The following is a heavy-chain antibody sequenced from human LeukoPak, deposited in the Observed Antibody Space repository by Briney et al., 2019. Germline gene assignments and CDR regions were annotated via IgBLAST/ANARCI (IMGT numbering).Heavy chain of an antibody. Sequence: SETLSLTCSVSGGSVSSYYWGWIRQPPGKGLEWIGYIYYGGTTYYNPSLKSRVTISVDTSSNHASLRLTSVTATDTAVYFCARRGSSGHYGGWFDPWGPGTLVTVSS. V-gene: IGHV4-59*08. D-gene: IGHD6-19*01. J-gene: IGHJ5*02. CDR2: IYYGGTT. CDR3: ARRGSSGHYGGWFDP. CDR1: GGSVSSYY.